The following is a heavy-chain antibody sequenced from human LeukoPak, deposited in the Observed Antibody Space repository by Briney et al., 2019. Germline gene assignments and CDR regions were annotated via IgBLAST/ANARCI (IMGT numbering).Heavy chain of an antibody. CDR2: MNPNSGNT. J-gene: IGHJ4*02. V-gene: IGHV1-8*01. CDR3: ARGSGTDDY. Sequence: ASVKVSCKASGYTFSAYDVIWVRQATGQGLEWMGWMNPNSGNTGYALKFRGRVTMIGDTSISTAYMELSSLISEDTAVYCCARGSGTDDYWGQGTLVTVSS. D-gene: IGHD1-26*01. CDR1: GYTFSAYD.